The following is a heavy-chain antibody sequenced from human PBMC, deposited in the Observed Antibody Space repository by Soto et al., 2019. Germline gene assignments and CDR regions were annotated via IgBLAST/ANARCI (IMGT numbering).Heavy chain of an antibody. CDR1: GGSISSGGFS. D-gene: IGHD6-19*01. V-gene: IGHV4-30-2*01. J-gene: IGHJ4*02. CDR2: IYHSGST. CDR3: ASRVSDYFDY. Sequence: QLQLQESGSRLVKASQTLSLTCAVSGGSISSGGFSCNWIRQPPGKGLEWIGYIYHSGSTYFNPSLKSRVTMSVDRSTNQCSLKLSSVTAADTAVYYCASRVSDYFDYWGQGTPVTVSS.